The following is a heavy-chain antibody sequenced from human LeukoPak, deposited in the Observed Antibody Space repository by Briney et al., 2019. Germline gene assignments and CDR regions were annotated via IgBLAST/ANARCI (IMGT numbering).Heavy chain of an antibody. CDR1: GGAISSNTYC. V-gene: IGHV4-39*02. D-gene: IGHD3-10*01. CDR3: ARGFGESEYYYYGMDV. CDR2: LYYSGST. Sequence: SETLSLTCTVSGGAISSNTYCWGWIRQPPGKGLEWIGTLYYSGSTYYNPSLKSRVTISVDTSKNHLSLRLSSVTAADTAVYYCARGFGESEYYYYGMDVWGQGTTVTVSS. J-gene: IGHJ6*02.